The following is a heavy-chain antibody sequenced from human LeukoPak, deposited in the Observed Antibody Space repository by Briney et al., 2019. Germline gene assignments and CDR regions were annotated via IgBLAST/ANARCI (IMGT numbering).Heavy chain of an antibody. CDR3: AKDLTVTTHGWFDP. D-gene: IGHD4-17*01. V-gene: IGHV3-7*03. CDR2: IKQDGSEK. J-gene: IGHJ5*02. CDR1: GFTFSSYW. Sequence: GGSLRLSCAASGFTFSSYWMSWVRQAPGKGLEWVANIKQDGSEKNYVDSVKGRFIISRDNTKNSLYMQMNSLRAEDTAVYYCAKDLTVTTHGWFDPWGQGTLVTVSS.